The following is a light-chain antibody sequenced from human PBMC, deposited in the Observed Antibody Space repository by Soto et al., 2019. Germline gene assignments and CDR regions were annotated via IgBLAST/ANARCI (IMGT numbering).Light chain of an antibody. Sequence: DIQMTQSPSSLSASVGDRVTITCRASQRISNYLNWYQQKPGKAPELLIHAASSLQSGVPSRFSGSGSGTDFTLTISSLQPEDLAICYCQQSYSTPSTFGRGTKVEIK. V-gene: IGKV1-39*01. CDR1: QRISNY. CDR3: QQSYSTPST. J-gene: IGKJ2*02. CDR2: AAS.